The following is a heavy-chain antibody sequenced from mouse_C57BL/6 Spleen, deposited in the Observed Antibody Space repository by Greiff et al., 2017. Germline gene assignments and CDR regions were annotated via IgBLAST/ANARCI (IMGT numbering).Heavy chain of an antibody. CDR1: GFNIKDYY. CDR3: ARAGEYYFDY. CDR2: IDPVDGET. J-gene: IGHJ2*01. V-gene: IGHV14-2*01. Sequence: EVKLQESGAELVKPGASVKLSCTASGFNIKDYYMHWVKQRTEQGLEWIGRIDPVDGETKYAPKFQGKATITADTSSNTAYLQLSSLTSEDTAVYYCARAGEYYFDYWGQGTTLTVSS.